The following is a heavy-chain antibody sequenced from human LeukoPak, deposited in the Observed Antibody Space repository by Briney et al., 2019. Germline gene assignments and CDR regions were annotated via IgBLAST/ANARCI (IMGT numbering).Heavy chain of an antibody. Sequence: GGFLRLSSSASGFTFNHYSMYWVRQAPGKGLEYVSAINTDGGSTYYADSVKGRFTISRDNSKNTLYLQMSSLRADDTAVYYCVKGREVYFGDYWGEGTVVTVSS. CDR2: INTDGGST. CDR1: GFTFNHYS. J-gene: IGHJ4*02. D-gene: IGHD2-8*01. CDR3: VKGREVYFGDY. V-gene: IGHV3-64D*08.